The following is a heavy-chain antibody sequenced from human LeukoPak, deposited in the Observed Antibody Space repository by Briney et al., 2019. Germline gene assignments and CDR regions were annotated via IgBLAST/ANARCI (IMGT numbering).Heavy chain of an antibody. CDR2: INPNSGGT. Sequence: GASVKVSCKAPGYTFTGYYMHWVRQAPGQGLEWMGWINPNSGGTNYAQKFQGRVTMTRDTSISTAYMELSRLRSDDTAVYYCARAGGRWLPAIIDYWGQGTLVTVSS. CDR3: ARAGGRWLPAIIDY. V-gene: IGHV1-2*02. D-gene: IGHD3-16*01. J-gene: IGHJ4*02. CDR1: GYTFTGYY.